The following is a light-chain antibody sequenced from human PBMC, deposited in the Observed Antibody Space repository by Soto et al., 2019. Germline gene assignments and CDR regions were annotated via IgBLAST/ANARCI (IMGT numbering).Light chain of an antibody. CDR2: EVS. V-gene: IGLV2-14*01. CDR3: SSYTSSNTLV. J-gene: IGLJ1*01. Sequence: QSVLTQPASVSGSPGQSITISCTGTSSGVGGYKFVSWHQQHPGQAPKLMIFEVSNRPSGISNRFSGSKSGNTASLTISGLQAEDEGDYYCSSYTSSNTLVFGTGTKVTVL. CDR1: SSGVGGYKF.